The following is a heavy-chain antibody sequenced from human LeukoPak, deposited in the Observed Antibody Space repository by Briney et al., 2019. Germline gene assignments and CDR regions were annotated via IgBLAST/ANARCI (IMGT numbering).Heavy chain of an antibody. CDR3: AKVLDSSGYYASWDY. D-gene: IGHD3-22*01. J-gene: IGHJ4*02. CDR1: RFTFSSYG. Sequence: PGGSLRLSCAASRFTFSSYGMHWVRQAPGKGLEWVSAISGSGGSTYYADSVKGRFTISRDNSKNTLYLQMNSLRAEDTAVYYCAKVLDSSGYYASWDYWGQGTLVTVSS. CDR2: ISGSGGST. V-gene: IGHV3-23*01.